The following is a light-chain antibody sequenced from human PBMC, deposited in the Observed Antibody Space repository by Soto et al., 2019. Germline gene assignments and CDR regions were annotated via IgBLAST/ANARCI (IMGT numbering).Light chain of an antibody. V-gene: IGKV1-5*03. CDR2: KAS. J-gene: IGKJ1*01. CDR1: QSISSW. Sequence: EIQMTQKPSTLSASVGDRFTITCRASQSISSWLAWYQQKPGKAPKLLIYKASTLKSGVPSRFSGSGSGTEFTLTISSLQPDDFATYYCQHYNSYSEAFGQGTKVDNK. CDR3: QHYNSYSEA.